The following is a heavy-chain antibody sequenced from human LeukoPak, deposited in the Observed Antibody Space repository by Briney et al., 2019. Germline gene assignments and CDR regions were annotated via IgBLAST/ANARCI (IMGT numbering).Heavy chain of an antibody. Sequence: AGGSLRLSCAASGFTFSSYSMNWVRQAPGKGLEWVSSISSSSSYIYYADSVKGRFTTSRDNAKNSLYLQMNSLRAEDTAVYYCARDLRGSGRGAINWFDPWGQGTLVTVSS. CDR2: ISSSSSYI. CDR1: GFTFSSYS. J-gene: IGHJ5*02. CDR3: ARDLRGSGRGAINWFDP. V-gene: IGHV3-21*01. D-gene: IGHD3-10*01.